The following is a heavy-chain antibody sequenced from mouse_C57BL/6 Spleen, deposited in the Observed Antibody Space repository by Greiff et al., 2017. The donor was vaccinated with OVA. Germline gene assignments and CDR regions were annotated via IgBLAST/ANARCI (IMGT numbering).Heavy chain of an antibody. CDR2: ISDGGSYT. CDR3: AKDRGLDD. J-gene: IGHJ4*01. D-gene: IGHD3-1*01. Sequence: EVKLMESGGGLVKPGGSLKLSCAASGFTFSSYAMSWVRQTPEKRLEWVATISDGGSYTYYPDNVKGRFTISRDNAKNNLYLQMSHLKSEDTAMYYCAKDRGLDDWGQGTSVTVSS. CDR1: GFTFSSYA. V-gene: IGHV5-4*01.